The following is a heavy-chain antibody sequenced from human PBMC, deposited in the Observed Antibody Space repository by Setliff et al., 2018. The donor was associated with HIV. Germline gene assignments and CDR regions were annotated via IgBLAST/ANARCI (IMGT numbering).Heavy chain of an antibody. CDR3: AREKNGYFDS. V-gene: IGHV4-61*01. Sequence: PSETLSLTCTVSGDSISSGSYFWSWIRQPPGKGLVWIGYIYYSGSTNYNPSLKSRVTISVDTSKNQFSPTVTSVTAADTAVYYCAREKNGYFDSWGQGTLVTVSS. CDR2: IYYSGST. D-gene: IGHD2-8*01. J-gene: IGHJ4*02. CDR1: GDSISSGSYF.